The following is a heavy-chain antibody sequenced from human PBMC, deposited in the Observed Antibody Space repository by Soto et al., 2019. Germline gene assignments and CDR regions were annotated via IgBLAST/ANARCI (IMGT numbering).Heavy chain of an antibody. D-gene: IGHD5-12*01. CDR2: IYYSGGT. V-gene: IGHV4-59*08. CDR3: ARSKRGYSGYDLSRYYYYYMDV. Sequence: SETLSLTCTVSGGSISSYYWSWIRQPPGKGLEWIGYIYYSGGTNYNPSLKSRVTISVDKSKNQFSLKLSSVTAADTAVYYCARSKRGYSGYDLSRYYYYYMDVWGKGTTVTVSS. J-gene: IGHJ6*03. CDR1: GGSISSYY.